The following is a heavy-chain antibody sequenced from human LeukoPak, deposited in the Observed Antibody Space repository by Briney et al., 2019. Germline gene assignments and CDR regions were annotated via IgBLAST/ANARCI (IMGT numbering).Heavy chain of an antibody. CDR1: GYSISSGYY. D-gene: IGHD3-10*01. Sequence: PSETLSLTCTVSGYSISSGYYWGWIRQPPGKGLEWIGSIYHSGSIYYNPSLKSRVTISVDTSKNQFSLKLSSVTAADTAVYYCARDLTFYYYGSGSYYDYWGQGTLVTVSS. J-gene: IGHJ4*02. V-gene: IGHV4-38-2*02. CDR3: ARDLTFYYYGSGSYYDY. CDR2: IYHSGSI.